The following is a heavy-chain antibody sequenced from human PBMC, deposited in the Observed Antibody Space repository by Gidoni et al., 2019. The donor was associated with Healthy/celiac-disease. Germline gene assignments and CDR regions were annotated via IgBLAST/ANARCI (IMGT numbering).Heavy chain of an antibody. CDR2: ICSSGSTI. CDR3: ARDFYDSSGYLAPYYYYGMDV. Sequence: QVQLVESGGGLVKPGGSLRLSCAASGSTFSDYYMSWFRQAPGKGLEWVSYICSSGSTICYAVSVEGRFTISRDNAKNSLYLQMNSLRAEDTAVYYCARDFYDSSGYLAPYYYYGMDVWGQGTTVTVSS. J-gene: IGHJ6*02. D-gene: IGHD3-22*01. CDR1: GSTFSDYY. V-gene: IGHV3-11*01.